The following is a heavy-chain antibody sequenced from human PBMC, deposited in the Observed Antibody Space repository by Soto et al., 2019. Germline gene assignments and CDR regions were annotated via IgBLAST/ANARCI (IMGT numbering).Heavy chain of an antibody. CDR1: GFTLSNAW. V-gene: IGHV3-15*01. D-gene: IGHD3-10*01. CDR3: TAGNYYYGSGRFDY. Sequence: PGGSMRLSCVASGFTLSNAWMSWVRQAPGKGLEWVVRFKSKTDGGTTDYAAPVKGRFTISRDDSKNTLYLQMNSLKTEDTAVYYCTAGNYYYGSGRFDYWGQGTLVTVSS. CDR2: FKSKTDGGTT. J-gene: IGHJ4*02.